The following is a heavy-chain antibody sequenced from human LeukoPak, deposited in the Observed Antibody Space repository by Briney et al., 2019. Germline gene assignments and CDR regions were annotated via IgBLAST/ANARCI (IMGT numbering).Heavy chain of an antibody. CDR3: ARYFHDSSGYYTEYYFDY. Sequence: GGSLRLSCAASGFTFSSYSMNWVRQAPGKGLEWVSSISSSSSYIYYADSVKGRFTISRDNAKNSLYLQMNSLRAEDTAVYYCARYFHDSSGYYTEYYFDYWGQGTLVTVS. J-gene: IGHJ4*02. CDR1: GFTFSSYS. CDR2: ISSSSSYI. V-gene: IGHV3-21*01. D-gene: IGHD3-22*01.